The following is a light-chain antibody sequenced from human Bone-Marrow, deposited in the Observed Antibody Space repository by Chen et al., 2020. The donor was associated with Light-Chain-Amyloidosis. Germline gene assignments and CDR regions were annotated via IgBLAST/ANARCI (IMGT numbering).Light chain of an antibody. V-gene: IGKV1-17*03. CDR2: TIS. Sequence: DIQMTQSPSTMSAFAGDRVTISCRASQNIAAYVAWFQQKPGQVPTRLIYTISALHRGVPARFRGSGSGTEFTLTISSLQPEDFATYYCLQHQSYPITFGQGTRLEIK. J-gene: IGKJ5*01. CDR1: QNIAAY. CDR3: LQHQSYPIT.